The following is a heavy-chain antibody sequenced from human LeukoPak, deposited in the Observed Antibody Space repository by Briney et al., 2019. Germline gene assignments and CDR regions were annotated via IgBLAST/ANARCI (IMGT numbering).Heavy chain of an antibody. V-gene: IGHV3-48*03. Sequence: PGGSLRLSCAASGFTFSSYEMNWVRQAPGKGLEWVSYISSSGSTIYYADSVKGRFTISRDNAKNSLYLQMNSLRAEDTAVYYCARPKSIAVAEYGYWGQGTLVTVSS. CDR1: GFTFSSYE. J-gene: IGHJ4*02. CDR2: ISSSGSTI. CDR3: ARPKSIAVAEYGY. D-gene: IGHD6-19*01.